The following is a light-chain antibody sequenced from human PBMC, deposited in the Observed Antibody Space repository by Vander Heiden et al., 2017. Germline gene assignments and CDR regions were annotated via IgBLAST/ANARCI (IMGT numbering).Light chain of an antibody. V-gene: IGKV2-30*01. CDR3: MQGTHLPIT. Sequence: VLTQSSLSQTVALVHPSSSACTSSQCLVYSGVNTYLNWFQQRPGQSPRRVIFDVSNRDSGIPDRFSGSGSGSDFTLKISSVEAEDFGLYYCMQGTHLPITFGQGTKLEIK. CDR2: DVS. CDR1: QCLVYSGVNTY. J-gene: IGKJ2*01.